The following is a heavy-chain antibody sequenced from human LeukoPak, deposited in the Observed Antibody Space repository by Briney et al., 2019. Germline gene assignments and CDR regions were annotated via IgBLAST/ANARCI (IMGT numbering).Heavy chain of an antibody. D-gene: IGHD3-22*01. CDR3: ARRFHYDSSGYYYEAPFDY. V-gene: IGHV5-51*01. J-gene: IGHJ4*02. CDR1: GYSFTSYW. Sequence: GESLKISCKGSGYSFTSYWIGWVRQMPGKGLEWMGIIYPGDSDTRYSPSFQGQVTISADKPISTAYLQWSSLKASDTAMYYCARRFHYDSSGYYYEAPFDYWGQGTLVTVPS. CDR2: IYPGDSDT.